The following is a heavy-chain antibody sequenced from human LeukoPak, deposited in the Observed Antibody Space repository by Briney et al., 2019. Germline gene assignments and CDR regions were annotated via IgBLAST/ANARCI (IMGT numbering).Heavy chain of an antibody. V-gene: IGHV4-61*01. CDR3: ARGGVVVAATPFDY. J-gene: IGHJ4*02. CDR1: GGSVSSGSYY. Sequence: SETLSLTCTVSGGSVSSGSYYWSWIRQPPGKGLEWIGYIYYSGSTNYNPSLKSRVTISVDTSKNQFSLKLSSVTAADTAVYYCARGGVVVAATPFDYGGQGTLVSVS. D-gene: IGHD2-15*01. CDR2: IYYSGST.